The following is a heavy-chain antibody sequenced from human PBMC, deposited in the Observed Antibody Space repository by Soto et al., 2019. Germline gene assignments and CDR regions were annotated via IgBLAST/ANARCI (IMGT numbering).Heavy chain of an antibody. J-gene: IGHJ6*02. CDR3: ARPSAAGTHYYYYGMDV. Sequence: GGSLRLSCAASGFTFSSYAMHWVRQAPGKGLEWVAVISYDGSNKYYADSVKGRFTISRDNSKNTLYLQMNSLRAEDTAVYYCARPSAAGTHYYYYGMDVWGQGTTVTVSS. CDR2: ISYDGSNK. CDR1: GFTFSSYA. V-gene: IGHV3-30-3*01. D-gene: IGHD6-13*01.